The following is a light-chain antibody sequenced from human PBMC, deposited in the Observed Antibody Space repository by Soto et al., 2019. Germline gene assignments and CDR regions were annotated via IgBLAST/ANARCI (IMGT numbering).Light chain of an antibody. CDR3: QHRYNWPFT. V-gene: IGKV3-11*01. Sequence: EIVLTQSPATLCLSPGERATLSCRASQSVTSYLVWYQQKPGQAPRLLIYDASNRATGIPARFTGSGSGTDLTLTISSLEPEDFAVYYCQHRYNWPFTFGQGTRLEIK. J-gene: IGKJ5*01. CDR1: QSVTSY. CDR2: DAS.